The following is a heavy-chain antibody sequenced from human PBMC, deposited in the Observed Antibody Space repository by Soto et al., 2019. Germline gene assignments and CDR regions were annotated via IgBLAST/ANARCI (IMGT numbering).Heavy chain of an antibody. D-gene: IGHD3-10*01. CDR2: ISYDGSNK. CDR1: GFTFSSYA. Sequence: PGGSLRLSCAASGFTFSSYAMHWVRQAPGKGLEWVAVISYDGSNKYYADSVKGRFTISRDNSKNTLYLQMNSLRAEDMAVYYCVRGSEVWFGELWLWGQGTLVTVSS. CDR3: VRGSEVWFGELWL. J-gene: IGHJ4*02. V-gene: IGHV3-30-3*01.